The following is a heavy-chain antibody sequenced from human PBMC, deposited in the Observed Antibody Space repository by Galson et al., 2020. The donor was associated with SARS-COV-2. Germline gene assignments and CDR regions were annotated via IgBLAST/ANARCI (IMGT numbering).Heavy chain of an antibody. D-gene: IGHD2-2*01. J-gene: IGHJ5*02. CDR3: SRLYRSTRGSFHWFDP. Sequence: SETLSLTCAVSGDSIISNNWRTWVRQPPGKGLEWIGEIHHSGNTNYCPSLKSRVTISVDNSKNQFSLDLISVTAAATAVYYCSRLYRSTRGSFHWFDPWGQGTLVTVSS. CDR1: GDSIISNNW. V-gene: IGHV4-4*02. CDR2: IHHSGNT.